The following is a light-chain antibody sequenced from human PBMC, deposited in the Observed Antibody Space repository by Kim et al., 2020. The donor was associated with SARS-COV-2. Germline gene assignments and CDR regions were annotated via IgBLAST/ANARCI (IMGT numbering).Light chain of an antibody. CDR3: QQYISSPT. J-gene: IGKJ2*01. Sequence: WSPKERATHTCSDCQTITNNCLARYQQELGHATRRLSYGAFTRATGIPNWFRGGRSGTGFTLTISRLETEDFVVYFCQQYISSPTFGQGTKLEI. CDR2: GAF. V-gene: IGKV3-20*01. CDR1: QTITNNC.